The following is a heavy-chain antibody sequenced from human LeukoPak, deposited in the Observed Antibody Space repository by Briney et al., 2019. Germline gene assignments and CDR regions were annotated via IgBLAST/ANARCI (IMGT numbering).Heavy chain of an antibody. CDR1: GFTFSSYG. J-gene: IGHJ4*02. Sequence: GGSLRLSCAASGFTFSSYGMHWVRQAPGKGLEWVGRVKSKTDGETTDYAAPVKGRFTISRDDSENTLSLQMISLKTEDTALYYCTTDFWGLMYNYRRSGYSLGYWGQGTLVTVSS. CDR2: VKSKTDGETT. CDR3: TTDFWGLMYNYRRSGYSLGY. D-gene: IGHD3-22*01. V-gene: IGHV3-15*01.